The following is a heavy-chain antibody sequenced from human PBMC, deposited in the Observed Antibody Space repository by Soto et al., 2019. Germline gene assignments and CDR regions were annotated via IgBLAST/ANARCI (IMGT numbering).Heavy chain of an antibody. D-gene: IGHD5-12*01. V-gene: IGHV4-30-4*01. CDR3: ARVIGGYELRGNWFDP. Sequence: QVQLQESGPGLVKPSQTLSLTCTVSGGSISSGDYYWSWIRQPPGKGLEWIGYIYYSGSTYYNPSLKSRVTISVDTSKNQFSLKLSSVTAADTAVYYCARVIGGYELRGNWFDPWGQGTLVTVSS. CDR2: IYYSGST. CDR1: GGSISSGDYY. J-gene: IGHJ5*02.